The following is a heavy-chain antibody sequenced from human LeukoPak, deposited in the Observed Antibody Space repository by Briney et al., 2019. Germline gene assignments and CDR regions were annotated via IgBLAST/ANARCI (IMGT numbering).Heavy chain of an antibody. V-gene: IGHV3-21*01. D-gene: IGHD1-26*01. CDR1: GFTFSSYS. J-gene: IGHJ3*02. CDR3: ARSTLGARWASDI. CDR2: ISSSSTYI. Sequence: PGGSLRLSCAASGFTFSSYSMTWVRQAPGKGLEWVSSISSSSTYIYYADSVKGRFTISRDNAKNSLYLQMNSLRAEDTAVYFCARSTLGARWASDIWGQGTMVTVSS.